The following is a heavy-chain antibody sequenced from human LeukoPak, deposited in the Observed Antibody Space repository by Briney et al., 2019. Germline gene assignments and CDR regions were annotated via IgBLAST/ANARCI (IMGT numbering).Heavy chain of an antibody. CDR2: ISTYNGNT. Sequence: GASVKVSCKASGYTFTSYGVSWVRRAPGQGLEWMGWISTYNGNTNYAQKFQGRVNMTTDTSTSTAYMELRSLRSDDTAVYYCARDQGYYFDYWGQGTLVTVSS. V-gene: IGHV1-18*01. CDR3: ARDQGYYFDY. J-gene: IGHJ4*02. CDR1: GYTFTSYG.